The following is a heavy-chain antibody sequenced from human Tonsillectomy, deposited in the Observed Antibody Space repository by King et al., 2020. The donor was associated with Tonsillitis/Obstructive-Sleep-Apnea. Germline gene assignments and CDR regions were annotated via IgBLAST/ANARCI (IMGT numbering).Heavy chain of an antibody. Sequence: KLVQSGGGVVQPGGSLRVSCEASGFTFSSYGMQGVRQAPGKGLEWGTVISYNGVLEYYADSVKGRLTVSRDNSKNTMHLEMNGLRVEDTAVYYCAKEITEFSSGWLFDIWGRGTLVTVSS. D-gene: IGHD6-19*01. V-gene: IGHV3-30*18. CDR1: GFTFSSYG. CDR2: ISYNGVLE. CDR3: AKEITEFSSGWLFDI. J-gene: IGHJ2*01.